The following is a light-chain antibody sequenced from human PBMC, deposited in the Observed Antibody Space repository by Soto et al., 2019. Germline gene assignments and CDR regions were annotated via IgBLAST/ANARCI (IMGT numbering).Light chain of an antibody. Sequence: DIQMTQSPSSLSASVGDRVTMTCRASQGISNYLAWYQQKPGKVPKLLIYAASTLQSGDPSRFSGSGSGTDFTLTISSLEPEDVATYYCQKYNSAPLTFGGGTKVEIK. CDR2: AAS. V-gene: IGKV1-27*01. CDR3: QKYNSAPLT. J-gene: IGKJ4*01. CDR1: QGISNY.